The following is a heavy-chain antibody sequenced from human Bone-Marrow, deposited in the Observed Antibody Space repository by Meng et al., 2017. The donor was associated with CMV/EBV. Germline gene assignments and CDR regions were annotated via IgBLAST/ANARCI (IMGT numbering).Heavy chain of an antibody. CDR3: ARGPLPVNEYPKIVTYYYYGMDV. J-gene: IGHJ6*02. D-gene: IGHD2-2*01. CDR1: GYTLTGYY. Sequence: ASVKVSCKASGYTLTGYYMHWVRQAPGQGLEWMGWINPNSGGTNYAQKFQGRVTMTRDTSISTAYMELSRLRSDDTAVYYCARGPLPVNEYPKIVTYYYYGMDVWGQGTTVTVSS. CDR2: INPNSGGT. V-gene: IGHV1-2*02.